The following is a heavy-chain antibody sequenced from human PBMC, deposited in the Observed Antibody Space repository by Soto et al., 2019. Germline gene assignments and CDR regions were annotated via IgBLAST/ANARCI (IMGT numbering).Heavy chain of an antibody. Sequence: PLETLPLTCTVSGGSIISYYWSWIRQPPGKGLEWIGYIYYTGTTTYNPSIKSRVTISVDSSKNQFSLNLTSVSAADTAVYYCARLGGFYQSLDSWGQGTLLTVSS. CDR1: GGSIISYY. D-gene: IGHD3-22*01. CDR2: IYYTGTT. J-gene: IGHJ5*01. CDR3: ARLGGFYQSLDS. V-gene: IGHV4-59*08.